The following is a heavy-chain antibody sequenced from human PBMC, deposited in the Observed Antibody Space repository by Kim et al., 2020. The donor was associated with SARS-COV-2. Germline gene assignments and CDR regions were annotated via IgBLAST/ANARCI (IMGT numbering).Heavy chain of an antibody. CDR3: AKRYCSGGTCYSIDY. Sequence: GGSLRLSCAASGFTFRSHAMNWVRQAPGKGLEWVSGISGSGGTTNYAASVKGRITISRDNSKNTLYLQMNSLRAEDTAVYYCAKRYCSGGTCYSIDYWGQGTLVTVSS. J-gene: IGHJ4*02. CDR2: ISGSGGTT. V-gene: IGHV3-23*01. D-gene: IGHD2-15*01. CDR1: GFTFRSHA.